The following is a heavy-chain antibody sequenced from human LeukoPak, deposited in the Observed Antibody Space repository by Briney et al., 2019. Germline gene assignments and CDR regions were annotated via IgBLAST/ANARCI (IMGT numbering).Heavy chain of an antibody. CDR2: LAPRSGAT. CDR1: GYTFADNY. Sequence: ASVKVSCKASGYTFADNYIHWVRQAPGQGLEWMGWLAPRSGATTYAQKFQGRVTMTRDTSTRTAYMQFYSLRSDDTAVYYCARDGSVESGHYYFDFWGQGTLVTVSS. V-gene: IGHV1-2*02. CDR3: ARDGSVESGHYYFDF. J-gene: IGHJ4*02. D-gene: IGHD3-10*01.